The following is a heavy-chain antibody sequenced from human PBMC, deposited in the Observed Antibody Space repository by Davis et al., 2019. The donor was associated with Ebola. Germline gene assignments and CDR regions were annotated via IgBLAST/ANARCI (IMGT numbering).Heavy chain of an antibody. J-gene: IGHJ5*02. CDR3: ARCGYSYGYNWFDP. D-gene: IGHD5-18*01. V-gene: IGHV4-34*01. CDR2: INHSGST. Sequence: SETLSLTCAVYGGSFSGYYWSWIRQPPGKGLEWIGEINHSGSTNYNPSLKSRVTISVGTSKNQFSLKLSSVTAADTAVYYCARCGYSYGYNWFDPWGQGTLVTVSS. CDR1: GGSFSGYY.